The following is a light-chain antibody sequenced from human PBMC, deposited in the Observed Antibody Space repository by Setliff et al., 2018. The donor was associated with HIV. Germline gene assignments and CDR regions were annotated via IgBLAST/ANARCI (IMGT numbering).Light chain of an antibody. CDR1: NSNIGAGYD. J-gene: IGLJ1*01. V-gene: IGLV1-40*01. CDR2: GNT. CDR3: QSHDSTLSGPV. Sequence: QSALAQPPSVSGAPGQRVTISCTGNNSNIGAGYDVHWYQRLPGTAPKLLIYGNTNRPSGVPDRFSGSKSGTSASLAITGLQAEDEADYYCQSHDSTLSGPVFGTGTKVTVL.